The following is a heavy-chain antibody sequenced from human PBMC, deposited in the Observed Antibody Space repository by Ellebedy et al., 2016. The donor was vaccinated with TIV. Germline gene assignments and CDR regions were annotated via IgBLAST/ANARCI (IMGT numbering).Heavy chain of an antibody. J-gene: IGHJ6*03. V-gene: IGHV3-23*01. CDR2: ISGSGGSK. Sequence: GGSLRLXCAASGFTFSSYAMSWVRQAPGRRLEWVSAISGSGGSKHYVDSVRGRFTISRDNSKNTLYLQMTSLRAEDTAVYYCARAPTAIFAHFYYYYYYMDVWGKGTTVTVSS. CDR1: GFTFSSYA. D-gene: IGHD2-21*02. CDR3: ARAPTAIFAHFYYYYYYMDV.